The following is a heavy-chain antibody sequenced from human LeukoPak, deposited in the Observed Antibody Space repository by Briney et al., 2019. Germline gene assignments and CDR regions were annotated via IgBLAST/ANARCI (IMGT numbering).Heavy chain of an antibody. CDR2: INHSGGT. J-gene: IGHJ6*03. Sequence: SSETLSLTCAVHGESFSDFYWSWIRQPPGKGLEWIGDINHSGGTNYNPSLKSRVTISLATSKNQCSLSLEVVTAADTGMYYCARGVLRATTFYNFHYYMDVWGKGTTVTVSS. CDR1: GESFSDFY. CDR3: ARGVLRATTFYNFHYYMDV. V-gene: IGHV4-34*01. D-gene: IGHD1-1*01.